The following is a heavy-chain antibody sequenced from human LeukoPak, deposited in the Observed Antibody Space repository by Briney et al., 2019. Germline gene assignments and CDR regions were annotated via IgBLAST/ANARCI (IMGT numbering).Heavy chain of an antibody. V-gene: IGHV1-69-2*01. Sequence: ASVKVSCKVSGYTFTDYYMHWGQQAPGKGLEWMGLVDPEDGETIYAEKFQGRGTITADTSTDTAYMELSSLRSEDTAVYYCATDSYPYCTNGVCYAYWGQGTLVTVSS. D-gene: IGHD2-8*01. J-gene: IGHJ4*02. CDR2: VDPEDGET. CDR1: GYTFTDYY. CDR3: ATDSYPYCTNGVCYAY.